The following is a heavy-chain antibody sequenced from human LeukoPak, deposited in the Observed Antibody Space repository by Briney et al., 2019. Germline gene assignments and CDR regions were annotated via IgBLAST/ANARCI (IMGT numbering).Heavy chain of an antibody. CDR3: VTLGWFGEAYGMDV. J-gene: IGHJ6*02. CDR1: GYTLTELS. D-gene: IGHD3-10*01. Sequence: ASVKVSCKVSGYTLTELSMHWVRQAPGKGLEWMGGFDPEDGETIYAQKFQGRVTLTEDTSTDTAYMELSSLRSEDTAVYYCVTLGWFGEAYGMDVWGQGTTVTDSS. V-gene: IGHV1-24*01. CDR2: FDPEDGET.